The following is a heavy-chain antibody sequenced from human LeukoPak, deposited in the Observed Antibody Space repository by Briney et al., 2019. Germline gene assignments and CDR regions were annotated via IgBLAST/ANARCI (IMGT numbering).Heavy chain of an antibody. D-gene: IGHD6-19*01. Sequence: SETLSLTCTVSGDSISINYNWGWIRQPPGKGLEWIGSIFYSGATYYSPSLKSRVTISVDTSKNQFSLKLSSMIAADTAVYYCVRHRQWLLFPDYWGQGTLITVSS. CDR2: IFYSGAT. CDR3: VRHRQWLLFPDY. CDR1: GDSISINYN. V-gene: IGHV4-39*01. J-gene: IGHJ4*02.